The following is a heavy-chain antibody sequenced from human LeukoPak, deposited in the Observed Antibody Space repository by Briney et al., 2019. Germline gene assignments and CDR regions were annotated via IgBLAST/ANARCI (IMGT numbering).Heavy chain of an antibody. CDR1: GYSISSGHY. D-gene: IGHD3-10*01. CDR2: IDHSGST. CDR3: ARENDGSGSWTMTYYYYYYMDV. Sequence: SETLSLTCSVSGYSISSGHYWGWIRQPPGKGLEWIGSIDHSGSTYYNPSLKSRVTISVDTSKNQFSLRLSSVTAADTAVYYCARENDGSGSWTMTYYYYYYMDVWGKGTSVTVSS. J-gene: IGHJ6*03. V-gene: IGHV4-38-2*02.